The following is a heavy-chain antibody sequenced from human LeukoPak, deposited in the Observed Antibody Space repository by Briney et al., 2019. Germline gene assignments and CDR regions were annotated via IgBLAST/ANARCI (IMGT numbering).Heavy chain of an antibody. D-gene: IGHD3-10*01. CDR3: AGYTVVRGLTLSAFDI. Sequence: ASVTVSCKASGDTLTGYYIHWVRQAPRQGLEWMGCFDPNTGATHYAQKFQGRVTMTRDTSIDTDFLELRSLISDDTALYYCAGYTVVRGLTLSAFDIWGQGTMVTVSS. CDR2: FDPNTGAT. J-gene: IGHJ3*02. CDR1: GDTLTGYY. V-gene: IGHV1-2*02.